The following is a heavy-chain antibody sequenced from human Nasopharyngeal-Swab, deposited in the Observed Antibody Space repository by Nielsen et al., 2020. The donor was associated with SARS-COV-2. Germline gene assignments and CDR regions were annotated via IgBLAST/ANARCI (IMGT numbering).Heavy chain of an antibody. CDR1: GFTFSGSA. V-gene: IGHV3-73*01. Sequence: GESLKISCAASGFTFSGSAMHWVRQAPGKGLEWVGRIRSKANSYATAYAASVKGRFTISRDDSKNTAYLQMNSLKTEDTAVYYCTRSIAGGYWGQGTLVTVSS. CDR3: TRSIAGGY. CDR2: IRSKANSYAT. D-gene: IGHD6-13*01. J-gene: IGHJ4*02.